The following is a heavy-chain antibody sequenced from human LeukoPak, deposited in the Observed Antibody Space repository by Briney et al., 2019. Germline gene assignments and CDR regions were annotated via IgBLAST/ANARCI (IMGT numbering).Heavy chain of an antibody. Sequence: PGGSLRLSCAASGFTFSSYSMNWVRQAPGKGLEWVSSISSSSSYIYYADSVKGRFTISRDNAKNSLYLQMNSLRAEDTAVYYCARDLLGPEMATMYLDYWGQGTLVTVSS. V-gene: IGHV3-21*01. J-gene: IGHJ4*02. D-gene: IGHD5-24*01. CDR2: ISSSSSYI. CDR1: GFTFSSYS. CDR3: ARDLLGPEMATMYLDY.